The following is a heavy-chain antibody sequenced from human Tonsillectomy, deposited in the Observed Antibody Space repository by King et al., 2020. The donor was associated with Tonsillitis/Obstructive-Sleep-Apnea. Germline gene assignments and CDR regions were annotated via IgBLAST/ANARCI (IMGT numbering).Heavy chain of an antibody. CDR1: GYSFSSYW. V-gene: IGHV5-10-1*03. J-gene: IGHJ6*02. CDR2: IDPTDSHT. Sequence: QLVQSGGEVKKPGESLRISCKGSGYSFSSYWINWVRQMPGKGLEWMGRIDPTDSHTNYSPSFQGHVTISVDKSISTAYLQWSSLKASDTAMYYCARHVIAAADGPPGLDVWGQGTTVTVFS. CDR3: ARHVIAAADGPPGLDV. D-gene: IGHD6-13*01.